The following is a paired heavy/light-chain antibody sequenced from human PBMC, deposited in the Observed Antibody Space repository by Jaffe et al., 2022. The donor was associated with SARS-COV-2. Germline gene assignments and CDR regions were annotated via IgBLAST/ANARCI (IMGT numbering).Heavy chain of an antibody. CDR1: GYSFANYW. CDR2: IDPIDSYT. J-gene: IGHJ5*02. V-gene: IGHV5-10-1*03. D-gene: IGHD2-15*01. Sequence: EVQLVQSGAEVKKPGESLRISCKGSGYSFANYWISWVRQTPGKGLEWLGRIDPIDSYTNYRPPFQGHVTISVDTSISTAYLQWSSLKASDTAMYFCARQVAVGAPLGFDPWGQGTLVTVSS. CDR3: ARQVAVGAPLGFDP.
Light chain of an antibody. J-gene: IGKJ3*01. V-gene: IGKV1-9*01. CDR3: QHLNSPFT. CDR2: AAS. CDR1: QGISDY. Sequence: DIQLTQSPSFLSASVGDRVTLTCRASQGISDYLAWYQQKPGKAPKLLIYAASTLQSGVPSRFSGGGSGTDFTLTISSLQPEDFATYYCQHLNSPFTFGPGTQVDIK.